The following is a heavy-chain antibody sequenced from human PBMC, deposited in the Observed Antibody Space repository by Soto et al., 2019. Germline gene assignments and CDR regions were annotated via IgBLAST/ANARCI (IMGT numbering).Heavy chain of an antibody. CDR3: AASCVACGGFNYYGMDV. CDR1: GGSISSGGYY. V-gene: IGHV4-31*03. CDR2: IYYSGTT. J-gene: IGHJ6*02. Sequence: QVQLQESGPGLVKPSQTLSLTCTVSGGSISSGGYYWYWIRQHPGKGLERIGYIYYSGTTYYNPSLKSRVTISVETSKNQFSLKVSSVTAADTAVYYCAASCVACGGFNYYGMDVWGQGTTVTVSS. D-gene: IGHD2-21*01.